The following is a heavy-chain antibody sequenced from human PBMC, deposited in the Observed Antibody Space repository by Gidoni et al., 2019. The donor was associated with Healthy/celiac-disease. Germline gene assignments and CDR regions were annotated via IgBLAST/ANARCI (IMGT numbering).Heavy chain of an antibody. V-gene: IGHV1-3*01. J-gene: IGHJ4*02. CDR1: GYTFTSYA. D-gene: IGHD4-17*01. CDR2: INAGNGNT. Sequence: QVQLVQSGAEVKKPGASVQVSCKASGYTFTSYAMHWVRQAPGQRLEWMGGINAGNGNTKYSQKFQGRVTITRDTSASTAYMELSSLRSEDTAVYYCARATATTVVSNYFDYWGQGTLVTVSS. CDR3: ARATATTVVSNYFDY.